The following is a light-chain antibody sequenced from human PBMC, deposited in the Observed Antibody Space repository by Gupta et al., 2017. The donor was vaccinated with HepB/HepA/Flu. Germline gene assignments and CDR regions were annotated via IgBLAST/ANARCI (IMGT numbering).Light chain of an antibody. V-gene: IGKV4-1*01. J-gene: IGKJ3*01. Sequence: DIVMTQSPDSLAVSLGETATVNCKSIQSVLYSTNKRNYIAWYQKKPGQPPKLLFSWASTRHSGVPDRFVAGGSGTDFTLTINSLQADDVAVYYCQHHYVSPFSFGPGTKVEIK. CDR3: QHHYVSPFS. CDR1: QSVLYSTNKRNY. CDR2: WAS.